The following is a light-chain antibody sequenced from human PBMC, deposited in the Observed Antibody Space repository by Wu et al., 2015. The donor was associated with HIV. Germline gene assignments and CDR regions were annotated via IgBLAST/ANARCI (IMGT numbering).Light chain of an antibody. V-gene: IGKV3-15*01. Sequence: EIVLTQSPGTLSLSPGERATLSCRASQSVSSNLAWYQQNSGQTPRLLIYGASTRATGIPARFSGSGSGTEFTLTISSLQSEDFAVYYCQQYNNWPPNSFGQGTKLEIK. CDR1: QSVSSN. CDR2: GAS. CDR3: QQYNNWPPNS. J-gene: IGKJ2*03.